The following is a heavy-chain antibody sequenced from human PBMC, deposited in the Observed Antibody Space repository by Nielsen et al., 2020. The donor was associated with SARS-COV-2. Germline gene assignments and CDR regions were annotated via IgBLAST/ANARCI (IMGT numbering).Heavy chain of an antibody. CDR1: GGAFSGYC. CDR2: INDSGTT. Sequence: SETLSLTCGVSGGAFSGYCWTWVRQSPGKGLEWLGEINDSGTTNYNPPLTGRVSISQDASKRQLSLKLSSVTAADTALYFCARGIYDFLSGSDVSLNGLDVWGQGTTVTVSS. CDR3: ARGIYDFLSGSDVSLNGLDV. V-gene: IGHV4-34*01. J-gene: IGHJ6*02. D-gene: IGHD3-3*01.